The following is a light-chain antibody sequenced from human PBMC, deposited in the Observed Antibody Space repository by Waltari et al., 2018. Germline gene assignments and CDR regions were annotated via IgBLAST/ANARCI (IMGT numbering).Light chain of an antibody. J-gene: IGLJ2*01. CDR2: AVS. CDR3: SSYAGSSKGV. CDR1: SSDVGNSKR. V-gene: IGLV2-23*02. Sequence: QSALTQPASVSGSPGQSTTIPCTGTSSDVGNSKRVSWYQQHPGKAPKLMIYAVSKRPSGVSDRFSGSKSGDMASLTISGLQPEDEAEYFCSSYAGSSKGVFGGGTKVTVL.